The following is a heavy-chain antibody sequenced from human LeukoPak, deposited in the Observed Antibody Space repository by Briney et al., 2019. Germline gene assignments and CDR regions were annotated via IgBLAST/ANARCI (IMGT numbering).Heavy chain of an antibody. J-gene: IGHJ4*02. Sequence: ASVKVSCKPSGYTFSDYYIHWVRQAPGQGLEWMGWINPSNGVTKYAQKFEGSVTMTRDTSLSTAYMELSRVRPDDTAVYFCARDHYDVPTAYPARAIDHWGQGTLVTVSS. CDR3: ARDHYDVPTAYPARAIDH. V-gene: IGHV1-2*04. CDR2: INPSNGVT. CDR1: GYTFSDYY. D-gene: IGHD3-9*01.